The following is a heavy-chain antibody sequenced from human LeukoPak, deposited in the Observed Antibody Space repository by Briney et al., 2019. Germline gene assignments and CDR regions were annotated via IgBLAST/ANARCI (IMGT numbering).Heavy chain of an antibody. D-gene: IGHD5-18*01. V-gene: IGHV1-69*13. CDR1: GGTFISYA. J-gene: IGHJ4*02. Sequence: SVKVSCKASGGTFISYAISWVRQAPGQGLEWMGGIIPIFGTANYAQKFQGRVTITADESTSTAYMELSSLRSEDTAVYYCARGYSYGYGDFDYWGQGTLVTVSS. CDR2: IIPIFGTA. CDR3: ARGYSYGYGDFDY.